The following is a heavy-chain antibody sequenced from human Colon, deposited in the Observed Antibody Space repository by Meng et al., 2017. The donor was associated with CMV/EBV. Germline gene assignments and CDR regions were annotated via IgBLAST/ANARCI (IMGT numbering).Heavy chain of an antibody. J-gene: IGHJ4*02. CDR1: GFSISDYG. CDR3: ARARSPTHFDY. CDR2: VNREGNNT. Sequence: GESLKISCAASGFSISDYGIHWVRQVPGKGLVWVSSVNREGNNTNYADSVKGRFIISREDAKNSVYLQMNGLRDGDTGLYYCARARSPTHFDYWGQGALVTVSS. V-gene: IGHV3-74*01.